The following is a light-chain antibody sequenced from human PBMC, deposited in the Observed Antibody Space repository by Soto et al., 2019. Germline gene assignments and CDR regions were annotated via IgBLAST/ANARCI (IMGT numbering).Light chain of an antibody. J-gene: IGKJ1*01. CDR2: GAF. CDR3: QQYGSLPTT. CDR1: QSVSNNY. V-gene: IGKV3-20*01. Sequence: ETVFTQSPGTMSLPPGERATLSCRASQSVSNNYLAWYQQKSGQAPRLLIYGAFSRANGIPVRFSGSASGTDFTLIISRLEPEDVAVYYCQQYGSLPTTFGQGTKVDIK.